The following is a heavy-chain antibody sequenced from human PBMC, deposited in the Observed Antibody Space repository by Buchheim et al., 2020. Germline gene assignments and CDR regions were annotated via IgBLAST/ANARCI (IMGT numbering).Heavy chain of an antibody. CDR3: ARATGSGWYFDY. V-gene: IGHV1-18*04. CDR1: GYTFTRYG. J-gene: IGHJ4*02. Sequence: QVQLVQSGAELKKPGASVKVSCKASGYTFTRYGIIWVRLAPGQGLEWIGWISGYNGDTKYAQKLQGRVTVTTDTPTSTAYMKLRSLRSDDTAVYWCARATGSGWYFDYWGQGTL. CDR2: ISGYNGDT. D-gene: IGHD6-19*01.